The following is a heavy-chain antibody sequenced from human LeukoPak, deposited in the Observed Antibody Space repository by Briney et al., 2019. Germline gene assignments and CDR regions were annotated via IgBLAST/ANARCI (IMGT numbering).Heavy chain of an antibody. J-gene: IGHJ4*02. CDR3: VRGYCSGATCYHFDY. Sequence: SQTLSLTCTVSGASITSYYWNWIRQPTGKGLEWIGYFYYSGSDNYNPSLKSRITISVDTSKNQFSLKLSSVTAADTAVYYCVRGYCSGATCYHFDYWGQGTLVTVSS. V-gene: IGHV4-59*01. D-gene: IGHD2-15*01. CDR2: FYYSGSD. CDR1: GASITSYY.